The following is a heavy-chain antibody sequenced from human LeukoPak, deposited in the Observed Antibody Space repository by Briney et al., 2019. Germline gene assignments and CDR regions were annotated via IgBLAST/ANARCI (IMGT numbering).Heavy chain of an antibody. CDR2: ISTYNGSR. CDR1: GYTFTING. V-gene: IGHV1-18*01. CDR3: ARCRTLGELPPLYDY. Sequence: GASVNLSCKGSGYTFTINGINWVRHAPAQGHEWMGFISTYNGSRNNAQKIKGRVTMNTDTSTSTAYMELRSLRSDDTAVYYCARCRTLGELPPLYDYWGQGTLVTVSS. J-gene: IGHJ4*02. D-gene: IGHD3-16*01.